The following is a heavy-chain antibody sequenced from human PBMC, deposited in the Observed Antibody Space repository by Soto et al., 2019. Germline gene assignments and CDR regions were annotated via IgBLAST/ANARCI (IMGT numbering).Heavy chain of an antibody. D-gene: IGHD3-16*01. Sequence: QVHLVQSGAEVKKPGASVKVSCKGSGYAFTTYGITWVRQAPGQGLEWMGWISAHNGNTNYAQKLQGRVTVTRDTSTSTGYMELRGLRSDDTAVYYCARGGDGDYWGEAAVVTVSS. J-gene: IGHJ4*02. CDR1: GYAFTTYG. V-gene: IGHV1-18*01. CDR2: ISAHNGNT. CDR3: ARGGDGDY.